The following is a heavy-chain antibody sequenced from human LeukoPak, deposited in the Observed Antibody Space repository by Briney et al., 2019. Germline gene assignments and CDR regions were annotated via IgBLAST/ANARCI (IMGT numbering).Heavy chain of an antibody. CDR3: KREGVGDSTSWKPFDF. J-gene: IGHJ4*02. CDR2: IYYSGRT. V-gene: IGHV4-39*07. D-gene: IGHD6-13*01. Sequence: PSETLSLTCTASGCSISSSSYYWGWIRQPPGKGLEWIGTIYYSGRTYYNPSLKSRVTMSLHTSKKQFSLKLTSVTDADTAVYHYKREGVGDSTSWKPFDFWGQGALGTVSS. CDR1: GCSISSSSYY.